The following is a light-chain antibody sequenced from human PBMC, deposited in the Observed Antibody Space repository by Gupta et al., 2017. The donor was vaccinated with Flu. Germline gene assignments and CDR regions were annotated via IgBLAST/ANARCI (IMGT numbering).Light chain of an antibody. Sequence: QSVLAQPPSASGTPGQTVTIPCYGSSSNIGSHAVNWYPQVPGTAPKLLIYGNSKRHSGVPDRFSGSKSGTSAALAISGPQSEDEADYYCASWYYSRNGHYVFGTGTKVTAL. CDR3: ASWYYSRNGHYV. J-gene: IGLJ1*01. V-gene: IGLV1-44*01. CDR2: GNS. CDR1: SSNIGSHA.